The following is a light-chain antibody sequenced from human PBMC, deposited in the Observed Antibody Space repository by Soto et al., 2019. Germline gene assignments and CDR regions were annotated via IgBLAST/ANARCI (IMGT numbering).Light chain of an antibody. V-gene: IGKV1-27*01. CDR3: QKYDRAPFT. J-gene: IGKJ3*01. CDR2: GAS. CDR1: QGISNY. Sequence: DIKMTQSPSSLSAYLGDRVTITCRASQGISNYLAWYQQKPGRLPKLLLFGASTLQSGVPARFSGSGSGTLFALTINGLLPEDVATYYCQKYDRAPFTFGPGNKVDFK.